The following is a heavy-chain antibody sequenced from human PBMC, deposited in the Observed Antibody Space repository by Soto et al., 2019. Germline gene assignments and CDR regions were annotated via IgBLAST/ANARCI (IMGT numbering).Heavy chain of an antibody. CDR3: ARVGIAAYRYDY. J-gene: IGHJ4*02. CDR1: GYTFTSYA. D-gene: IGHD6-13*01. Sequence: QVQLVQSGAEVKKPGASVKVSCKASGYTFTSYAMHWVRQAPGQRLEWMGWINAGNGNTKYSQKFQGRVTITRDTSASTAYMELSSLRSEDTAVYYCARVGIAAYRYDYWGQGTLVTVSS. V-gene: IGHV1-3*01. CDR2: INAGNGNT.